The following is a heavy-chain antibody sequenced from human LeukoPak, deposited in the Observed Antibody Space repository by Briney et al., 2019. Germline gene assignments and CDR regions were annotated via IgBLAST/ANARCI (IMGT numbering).Heavy chain of an antibody. Sequence: ASVKVSCKASGYTFTSYYMHWVRQAPGQGLEWMGIINPSGGSTSYAQKFQGRVTMTRDTSTSTVYMELSSLRSEDTAVYYCVRDFPYCSGGSCHDAFDIWGQGTMVTVSS. CDR2: INPSGGST. CDR1: GYTFTSYY. CDR3: VRDFPYCSGGSCHDAFDI. D-gene: IGHD2-15*01. J-gene: IGHJ3*02. V-gene: IGHV1-46*01.